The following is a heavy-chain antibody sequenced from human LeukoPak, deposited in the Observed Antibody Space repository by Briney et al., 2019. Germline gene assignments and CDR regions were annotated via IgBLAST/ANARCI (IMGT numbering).Heavy chain of an antibody. CDR3: AKVGYCSSTSCF. D-gene: IGHD2-2*01. CDR2: ISGSGGST. V-gene: IGHV3-23*01. Sequence: GGSLRLSCAASGFAFNLYGMAWVRQAPGKGLEWVSAISGSGGSTYYADSVKGRFTISRDNSKNTLYLQMNSLRAEDTAVYYCAKVGYCSSTSCFWGQGTLVTVSS. J-gene: IGHJ4*02. CDR1: GFAFNLYG.